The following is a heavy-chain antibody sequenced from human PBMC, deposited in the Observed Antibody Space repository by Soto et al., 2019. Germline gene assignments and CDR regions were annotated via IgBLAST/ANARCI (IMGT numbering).Heavy chain of an antibody. D-gene: IGHD6-13*01. V-gene: IGHV1-69*08. CDR2: IIPILGIA. CDR3: AREIGPQLVQGDYYGMDV. Sequence: QVQLVQSGAEVKKPGSSVKVSCKASGRTFSSYTISWARQAPGQGLEWMGGIIPILGIAIYEQKFQGRVTITADKSTSTAYMELSSLRSEDTAVYYCAREIGPQLVQGDYYGMDVWGQGTTVTVSS. J-gene: IGHJ6*02. CDR1: GRTFSSYT.